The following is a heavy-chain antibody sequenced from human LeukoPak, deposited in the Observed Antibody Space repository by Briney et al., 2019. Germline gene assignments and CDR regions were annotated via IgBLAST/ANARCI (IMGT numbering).Heavy chain of an antibody. V-gene: IGHV4-39*02. Sequence: SETLSLTCTVSGGSISSSSYYWGWIRQPPGKGLEDIGRISYSGSTYYNPSLKSRVTISVDTSKNHFSLKLSSVTAADTAVYYCARSSAAVPFDYWGQGTLVTVSS. CDR2: ISYSGST. D-gene: IGHD6-13*01. J-gene: IGHJ4*02. CDR3: ARSSAAVPFDY. CDR1: GGSISSSSYY.